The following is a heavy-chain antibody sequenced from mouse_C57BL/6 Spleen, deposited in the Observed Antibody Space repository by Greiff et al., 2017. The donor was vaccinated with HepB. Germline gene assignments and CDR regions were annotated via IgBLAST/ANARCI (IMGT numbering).Heavy chain of an antibody. V-gene: IGHV3-6*01. CDR3: AIYYGSTLYAMDY. D-gene: IGHD1-1*01. J-gene: IGHJ4*01. CDR1: GYSITSGYY. Sequence: DVQLQESGPGLVKPSQSLSLTCSVTGYSITSGYYWNWIRQFPGNKLEWMGYISYDGSNNYNPSLKNRISITRDTSKNQFFLKLNSVTTEDTATYYCAIYYGSTLYAMDYWGQGTSVTVSS. CDR2: ISYDGSN.